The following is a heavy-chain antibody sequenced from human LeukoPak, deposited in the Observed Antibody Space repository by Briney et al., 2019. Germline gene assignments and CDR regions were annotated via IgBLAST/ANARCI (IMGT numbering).Heavy chain of an antibody. CDR3: AKDSHPRINYGSGSYFVWDY. V-gene: IGHV3-23*01. Sequence: PGGSLRLSCAASGSTFSSYAMSWVRQAPGKGLEWVSAISGSGGSTYYADSVKGRFTISRDNSKNTLYLQMNSLRAEDTAVYYCAKDSHPRINYGSGSYFVWDYWGQGTLVTVSS. J-gene: IGHJ4*02. D-gene: IGHD3-10*01. CDR1: GSTFSSYA. CDR2: ISGSGGST.